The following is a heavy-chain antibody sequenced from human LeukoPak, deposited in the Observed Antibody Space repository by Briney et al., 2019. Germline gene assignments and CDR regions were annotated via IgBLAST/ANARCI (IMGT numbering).Heavy chain of an antibody. CDR2: IYYSGST. Sequence: PSETLSLTCTVSGGSISSYYWSWIRQPPGKGLEWIGYIYYSGSTNYNPSLKSRVTISVDTSKNQFSLKLSSVTAADTAVYYCARGGYYDSSGTRGAFGYWGQGTLVTVSS. V-gene: IGHV4-59*01. J-gene: IGHJ4*02. D-gene: IGHD3-22*01. CDR3: ARGGYYDSSGTRGAFGY. CDR1: GGSISSYY.